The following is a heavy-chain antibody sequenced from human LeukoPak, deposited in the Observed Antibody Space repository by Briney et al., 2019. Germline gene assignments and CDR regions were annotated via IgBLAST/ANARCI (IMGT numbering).Heavy chain of an antibody. CDR3: ARVGYYYDSSGYSYYYYGMDV. V-gene: IGHV4-59*01. J-gene: IGHJ6*02. Sequence: PSETLSLTCTVSGVSISSYYWSWIRQPPGKGLEWIGYIYYSGSTNYNPSLKSRVTISVDTSKNQFSLKLSSVTAADTAVYYCARVGYYYDSSGYSYYYYGMDVWGQGTTVTVSS. CDR2: IYYSGST. D-gene: IGHD3-22*01. CDR1: GVSISSYY.